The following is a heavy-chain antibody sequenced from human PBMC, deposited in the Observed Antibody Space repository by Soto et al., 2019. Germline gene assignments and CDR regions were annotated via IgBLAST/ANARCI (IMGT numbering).Heavy chain of an antibody. CDR1: GFTFSSYA. D-gene: IGHD6-19*01. V-gene: IGHV3-30*09. CDR3: ARAGPDISGWFSRGGVYYYGMDV. CDR2: ISYDGSNK. Sequence: GGSLRLSCAASGFTFSSYAMHWVRQAPGKGLEWVAVISYDGSNKYYADSVKGRFAISRDNSKNTLYLKMNSLRAEDTAVYYCARAGPDISGWFSRGGVYYYGMDVWGQGTTVTVSS. J-gene: IGHJ6*02.